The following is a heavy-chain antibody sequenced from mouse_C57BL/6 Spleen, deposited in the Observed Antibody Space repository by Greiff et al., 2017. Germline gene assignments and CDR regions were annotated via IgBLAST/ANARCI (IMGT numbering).Heavy chain of an antibody. CDR1: GYTFTDYY. Sequence: VQLQQSGPELVKPGASVKISCKASGYTFTDYYMNWVKQSPGKSLEWIGAINPNNGGTSYNQKFKGKATLTVDTSSSTAYMGRRSLTSEDSAVYYGALLLLRLGGAYWGQGTMVTVSA. CDR2: INPNNGGT. J-gene: IGHJ3*01. D-gene: IGHD1-1*01. CDR3: ALLLLRLGGAY. V-gene: IGHV1-26*01.